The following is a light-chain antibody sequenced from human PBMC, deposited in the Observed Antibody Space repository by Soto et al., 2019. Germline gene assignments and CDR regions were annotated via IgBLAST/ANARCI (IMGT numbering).Light chain of an antibody. CDR2: GAS. V-gene: IGKV3-20*01. CDR3: QQYGSL. J-gene: IGKJ1*01. CDR1: QSVSSSY. Sequence: MVLTQSPGTLSLSPGERATLSCRASQSVSSSYLAWYQQKPGQAPRLLIYGASSRATGIPDRFSGSGSGTDFTLTISRLEPEDFAVYYCQQYGSLFGQGTKV.